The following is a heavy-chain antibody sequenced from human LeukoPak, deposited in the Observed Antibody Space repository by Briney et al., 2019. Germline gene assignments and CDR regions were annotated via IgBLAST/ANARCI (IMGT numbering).Heavy chain of an antibody. J-gene: IGHJ6*03. CDR1: GYTFTGYH. CDR2: INPNSGGT. CDR3: ARDRTTVTLDYYSYMDV. D-gene: IGHD4-17*01. Sequence: ASVNVSCKASGYTFTGYHMHWVRQAPGQGLEGMGWINPNSGGTNYAQKFQGRVTMTRDTCISTAYVEVSRLRSDDTAVYYCARDRTTVTLDYYSYMDVWGKGTTVTVSS. V-gene: IGHV1-2*02.